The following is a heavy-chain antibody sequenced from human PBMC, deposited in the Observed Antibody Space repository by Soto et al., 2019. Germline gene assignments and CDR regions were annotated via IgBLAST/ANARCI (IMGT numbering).Heavy chain of an antibody. V-gene: IGHV3-49*04. D-gene: IGHD3-22*01. CDR3: TTMQLTYYYYYDSSGYYYFDY. CDR2: IRSKAYGGTT. J-gene: IGHJ4*02. CDR1: GFTFGDYA. Sequence: GGSLRLSCTASGFTFGDYAMSWVRQAPGKGLEWVGFIRSKAYGGTTEYAASVKGRFTISRDDSKSIAYLQMNSLKTEDTAVYYCTTMQLTYYYYYDSSGYYYFDYWGQGTLVTVSS.